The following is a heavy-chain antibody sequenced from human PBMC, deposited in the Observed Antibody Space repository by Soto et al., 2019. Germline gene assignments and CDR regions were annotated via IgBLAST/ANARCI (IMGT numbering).Heavy chain of an antibody. V-gene: IGHV3-74*01. CDR3: VREPWGFSGTWYDY. CDR1: QFSFSSYW. J-gene: IGHJ4*02. Sequence: GGSLRLSCAASQFSFSSYWMHWVRQVPGKGPAWVSRINHDGSKTEYADSVKGRFTISRDNTNNTLYLQMNSLRVEDTAMYYCVREPWGFSGTWYDYWGQGPPVPVSS. D-gene: IGHD6-13*01. CDR2: INHDGSKT.